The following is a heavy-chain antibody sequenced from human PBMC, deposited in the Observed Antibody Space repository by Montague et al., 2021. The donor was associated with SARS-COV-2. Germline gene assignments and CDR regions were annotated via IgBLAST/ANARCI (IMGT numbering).Heavy chain of an antibody. CDR3: ARVRHLERGMDV. CDR1: GDSVSRNGIA. V-gene: IGHV6-1*01. J-gene: IGHJ6*02. CDR2: TFYRSEWNY. D-gene: IGHD1-1*01. Sequence: CAISGDSVSRNGIAWNWFRQSPSRGLEWLGRTFYRSEWNYHYADSVKSRITIDPDTSKNQVSLQLRSVTPEDTAVYFCARVRHLERGMDVWGQGTTVTVSS.